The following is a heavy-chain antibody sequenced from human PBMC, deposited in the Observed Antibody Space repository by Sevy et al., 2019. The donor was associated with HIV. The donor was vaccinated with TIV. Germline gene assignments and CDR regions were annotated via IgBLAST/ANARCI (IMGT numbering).Heavy chain of an antibody. CDR3: ARVYGISSSGYYQYYYGMDV. J-gene: IGHJ6*02. CDR2: IYHSGST. Sequence: SETLSLTYTVSGYSISSGYYWGWIRQPPGKGLEWIGSIYHSGSTYYNPSLKSRVTISVDTSKNQFSLKLSSVTAADTAVYYCARVYGISSSGYYQYYYGMDVWGQGTTVTVSS. CDR1: GYSISSGYY. V-gene: IGHV4-38-2*02. D-gene: IGHD3-22*01.